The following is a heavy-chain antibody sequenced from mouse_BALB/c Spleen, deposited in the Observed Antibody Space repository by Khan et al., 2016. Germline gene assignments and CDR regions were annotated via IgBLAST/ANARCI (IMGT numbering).Heavy chain of an antibody. J-gene: IGHJ3*01. D-gene: IGHD2-2*01. V-gene: IGHV3-2*02. CDR3: ARDGYGAWFAY. CDR2: ISYNGST. Sequence: EVQLQESGPGLVKPSQSLSLTCTVTGYSITSDYAWNWIRQFPGNKLEWMGYISYNGSTSYNPSLKSRISITRDTSKNQFFLQLNSVTTEDTATYYCARDGYGAWFAYWGQGTLVTVSA. CDR1: GYSITSDYA.